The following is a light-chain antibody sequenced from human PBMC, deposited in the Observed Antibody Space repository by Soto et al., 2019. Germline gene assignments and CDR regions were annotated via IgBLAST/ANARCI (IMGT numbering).Light chain of an antibody. CDR2: EVS. CDR1: STDVGGYNY. V-gene: IGLV2-8*01. Sequence: QSALTQPPSASGSPGQSVTISCTGTSTDVGGYNYVSWYQQHPGKAPKLMISEVSKRPSGVPDRFSGSKSGNTASLTVSGLQAEDEADYYCSSFAAGDIVLFSGGTKLTVL. J-gene: IGLJ2*01. CDR3: SSFAAGDIVL.